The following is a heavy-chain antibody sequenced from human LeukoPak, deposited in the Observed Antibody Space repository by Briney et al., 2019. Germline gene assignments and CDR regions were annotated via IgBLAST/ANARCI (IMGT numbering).Heavy chain of an antibody. D-gene: IGHD6-19*01. CDR2: MNPNSGNT. Sequence: ASVKVSCKASGYTFTSYDINWVRQATGQGLEWMGWMNPNSGNTGYAQKFQGRVTMTRNTSISTAYMELSSLRSDDTAVYYCARGEYSSGWYFSIWGQGTLVTVSS. J-gene: IGHJ4*02. V-gene: IGHV1-8*01. CDR1: GYTFTSYD. CDR3: ARGEYSSGWYFSI.